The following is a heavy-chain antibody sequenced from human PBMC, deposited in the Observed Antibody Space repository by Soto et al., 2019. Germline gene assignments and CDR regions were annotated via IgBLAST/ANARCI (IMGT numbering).Heavy chain of an antibody. CDR1: GFTFSSYA. CDR2: ISYDGSNK. J-gene: IGHJ6*02. Sequence: QVQLVESGGGVVQPGRSLRLSCAASGFTFSSYAMHWVRQAPGKGLEWVAVISYDGSNKYDADSVKGRFTISRDNSKNTLYLQMNSLRAEDTAVYYCASGDDILTYYYYGMDVWGQGTTVTVSS. D-gene: IGHD3-9*01. CDR3: ASGDDILTYYYYGMDV. V-gene: IGHV3-30-3*01.